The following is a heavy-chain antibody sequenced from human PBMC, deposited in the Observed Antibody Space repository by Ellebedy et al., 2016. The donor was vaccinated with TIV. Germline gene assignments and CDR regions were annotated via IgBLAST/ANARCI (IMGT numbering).Heavy chain of an antibody. CDR1: GYSITSDYF. V-gene: IGHV4-38-2*02. Sequence: MPGGSLRLSCTVSGYSITSDYFWGWIRQPPGKGLEWIASIYHDGSTYYNASLKSRVTISLDTSKNQFSLKLNSVTAAGTALYYCARDGGGSSPEGFDYWGQGTLVTVSS. J-gene: IGHJ4*02. D-gene: IGHD1-26*01. CDR2: IYHDGST. CDR3: ARDGGGSSPEGFDY.